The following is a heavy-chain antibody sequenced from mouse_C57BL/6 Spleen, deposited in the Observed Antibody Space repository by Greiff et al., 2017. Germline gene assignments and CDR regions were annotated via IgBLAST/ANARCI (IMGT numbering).Heavy chain of an antibody. CDR1: GYTFTDYE. V-gene: IGHV1-15*01. CDR3: RDYGSSNWCFDV. Sequence: QVQLQQSGAELVRPGASVTLSCKASGYTFTDYEMHWVKQTPVHGLEWIGAIDPETGGTASNQKFKGKAILTADKSSSTAYMELRSLTSEDSAVYYCRDYGSSNWCFDVWGTGTTVTVSS. J-gene: IGHJ1*03. D-gene: IGHD1-1*01. CDR2: IDPETGGT.